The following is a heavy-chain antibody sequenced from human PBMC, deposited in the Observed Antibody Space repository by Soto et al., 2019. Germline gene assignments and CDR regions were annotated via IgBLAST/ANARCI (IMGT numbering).Heavy chain of an antibody. CDR2: IWYDGSNK. CDR3: ARDAIRGGHYYYYGMDV. Sequence: QVPLVESGGGVVQPGTSLRLSCAASEFTFSHYGMHWVRQAPGKGLEWVAVIWYDGSNKYYADSVKGRFTISRDNSKNTLYLQINSLRAEDTAVYYCARDAIRGGHYYYYGMDVWGQGTTVTVSS. CDR1: EFTFSHYG. V-gene: IGHV3-33*01. J-gene: IGHJ6*02. D-gene: IGHD2-21*01.